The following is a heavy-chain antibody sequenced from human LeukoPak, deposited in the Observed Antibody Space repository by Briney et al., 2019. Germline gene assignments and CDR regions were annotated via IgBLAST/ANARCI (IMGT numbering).Heavy chain of an antibody. Sequence: TPSETLSLTCTVSGGSISSSSYYWGWIRQPPGKGLEWIGSIYYSGSTYYNPSLKSRVTISVDTSKNQFSLKLSSVTAADTAVYYCARDYTGLDYGDYVISWGQGTLVTVSS. V-gene: IGHV4-39*07. D-gene: IGHD4-17*01. J-gene: IGHJ5*02. CDR1: GGSISSSSYY. CDR2: IYYSGST. CDR3: ARDYTGLDYGDYVIS.